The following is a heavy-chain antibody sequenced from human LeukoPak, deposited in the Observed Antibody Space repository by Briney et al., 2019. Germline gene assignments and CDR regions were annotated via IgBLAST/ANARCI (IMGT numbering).Heavy chain of an antibody. Sequence: GGSLRLSCAASGFTFSSHGMSWVRQAPGQGLEWVSAISGSGGSTYYADSVKGRFTISRDNSKNTLYLQMNSLRAEDTAVYYCAKDRGIVVVPADYWGQGTLVTVSS. CDR1: GFTFSSHG. J-gene: IGHJ4*02. D-gene: IGHD2-2*01. CDR3: AKDRGIVVVPADY. V-gene: IGHV3-23*01. CDR2: ISGSGGST.